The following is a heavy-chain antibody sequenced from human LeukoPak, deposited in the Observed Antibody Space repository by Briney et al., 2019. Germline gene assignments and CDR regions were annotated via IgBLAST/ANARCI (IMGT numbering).Heavy chain of an antibody. J-gene: IGHJ6*03. CDR3: ASGQGYYDFWSGYSYYYYYYMDV. D-gene: IGHD3-3*01. Sequence: GASVKVSCKASGGTFSSYAISWVRQAPGQGLEWMGGIIPIFGTANYAQKFQGRVTITADKSTSTAYMELSSLRSEDTAVYYCASGQGYYDFWSGYSYYYYYYMDVWGKGTTVTVSS. V-gene: IGHV1-69*06. CDR1: GGTFSSYA. CDR2: IIPIFGTA.